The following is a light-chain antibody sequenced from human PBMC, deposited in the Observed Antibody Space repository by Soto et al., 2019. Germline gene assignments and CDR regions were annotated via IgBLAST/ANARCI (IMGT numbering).Light chain of an antibody. V-gene: IGKV3D-15*02. CDR1: QSISRY. Sequence: EIVMMQSQATLSVSRGERATLSCRASQSISRYLAWYQQKPGQGPRLLIYGASSRATGTPDRFSGSGSGTDFTLTINSLEPEDFALYYCQQYGSSPPTFGQGTKVDIK. CDR3: QQYGSSPPT. CDR2: GAS. J-gene: IGKJ1*01.